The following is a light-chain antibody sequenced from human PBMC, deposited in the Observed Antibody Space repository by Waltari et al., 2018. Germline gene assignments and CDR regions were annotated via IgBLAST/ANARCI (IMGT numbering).Light chain of an antibody. CDR3: HQYYATPYT. CDR2: WAS. V-gene: IGKV4-1*01. CDR1: QSVLYSSNNKNY. Sequence: DIVMTQSPDSLAVSLGERATINCKSSQSVLYSSNNKNYLTWYQQTPGQPPKLLIYWASTRESGVPDRFSGSGSGTDFTLTISSLQAEDVAVYYCHQYYATPYTCGQGTKLEIK. J-gene: IGKJ2*01.